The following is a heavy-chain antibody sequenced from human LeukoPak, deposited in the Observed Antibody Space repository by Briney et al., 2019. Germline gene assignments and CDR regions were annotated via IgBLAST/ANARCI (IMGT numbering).Heavy chain of an antibody. J-gene: IGHJ6*03. D-gene: IGHD3-22*01. Sequence: GGSLRLSCAVSGFTLRSYSMNWVRQAPGKGLEWVASISSTSTFIYSADSVKGRFTISRDTAKNSLFLQMNSLRAEDTAIYYCARDYFDSSDYPQTYYYYYMDVWGKGTTVTVSS. V-gene: IGHV3-21*01. CDR1: GFTLRSYS. CDR2: ISSTSTFI. CDR3: ARDYFDSSDYPQTYYYYYMDV.